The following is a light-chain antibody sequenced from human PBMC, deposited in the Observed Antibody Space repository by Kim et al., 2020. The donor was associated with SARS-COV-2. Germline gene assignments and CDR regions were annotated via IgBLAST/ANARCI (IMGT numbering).Light chain of an antibody. CDR1: QNIRSD. V-gene: IGKV3-15*01. Sequence: VSPGERATRSCRASQNIRSDLSWFQQRPGQAPRLIMYEASTRATAIPARFSGGGSGTEFTLTINSLQSEDFAVYYCQQYNNWPWTFGQGTKVDIK. CDR3: QQYNNWPWT. CDR2: EAS. J-gene: IGKJ1*01.